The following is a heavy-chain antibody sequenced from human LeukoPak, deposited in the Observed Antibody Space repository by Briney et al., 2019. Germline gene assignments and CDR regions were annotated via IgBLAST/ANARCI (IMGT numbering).Heavy chain of an antibody. CDR2: VYESGST. J-gene: IGHJ4*02. D-gene: IGHD5/OR15-5a*01. CDR3: ATGGGLAVSHI. V-gene: IGHV4-39*01. CDR1: GGSISGSNNY. Sequence: SETLSLTCTVSGGSISGSNNYWDWIRQAPGKGLEWIGSVYESGSTYYNPSLESRVTISGDTSKNQFSLKLSSVTAADTAVYFCATGGGLAVSHIWGQGTLVTVSS.